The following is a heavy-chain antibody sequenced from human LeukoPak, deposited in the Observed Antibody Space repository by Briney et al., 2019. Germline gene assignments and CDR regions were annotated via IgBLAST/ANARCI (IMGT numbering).Heavy chain of an antibody. CDR1: GFPLSSYA. CDR3: AKDGKIRNWNYYQAKPVY. Sequence: PGGSLRLSCAASGFPLSSYAMSWVRQAPGKGLEWVSATSSSDAGTYYAHSVRGRITISRDNSKNTLYLQTNSLRAEDTAVYYCAKDGKIRNWNYYQAKPVYWGQGTLVTVSS. CDR2: TSSSDAGT. D-gene: IGHD1-7*01. J-gene: IGHJ4*02. V-gene: IGHV3-23*01.